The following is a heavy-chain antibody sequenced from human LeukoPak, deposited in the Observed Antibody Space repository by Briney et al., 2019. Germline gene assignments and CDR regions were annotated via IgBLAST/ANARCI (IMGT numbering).Heavy chain of an antibody. D-gene: IGHD2-2*01. CDR3: ARVGSQLPTRETDY. CDR1: GYTFTSYG. Sequence: ASVKVSCKASGYTFTSYGISWVRQAPGQGLEWMGWISAYNGNTNYAQKLQGRVTMHTHTSKSTAYMELRSLRSDDTAVYYCARVGSQLPTRETDYWGQGTLVTVSS. J-gene: IGHJ4*02. V-gene: IGHV1-18*01. CDR2: ISAYNGNT.